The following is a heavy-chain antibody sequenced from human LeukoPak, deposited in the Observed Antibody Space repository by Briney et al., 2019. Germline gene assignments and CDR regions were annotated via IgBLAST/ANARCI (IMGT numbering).Heavy chain of an antibody. Sequence: GGSLRLSCAASGFSISSYEMNWVRQAPGKGLKWVSHISSSGSTIWYADSVKGRFTISRDNAKNSLYLQMNSLRAEDTAVYYCARVELAPYYYYMDVWGKGTTVTVSS. D-gene: IGHD1-7*01. CDR3: ARVELAPYYYYMDV. CDR1: GFSISSYE. J-gene: IGHJ6*03. CDR2: ISSSGSTI. V-gene: IGHV3-48*03.